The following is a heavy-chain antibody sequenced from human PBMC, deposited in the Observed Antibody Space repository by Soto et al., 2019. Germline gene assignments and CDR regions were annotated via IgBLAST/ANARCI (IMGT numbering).Heavy chain of an antibody. CDR3: ARGIPYYDFWSGPAENYYYYGMDV. Sequence: SETLSLTCTVSGGSISSYYWSWIRQPPGKGLEWIGYIYYSGSTNYNPSLKSRVTISVDTSKNQFSLKLSSVTAADTAVYYCARGIPYYDFWSGPAENYYYYGMDVWGQGTTVTVSS. D-gene: IGHD3-3*01. J-gene: IGHJ6*02. V-gene: IGHV4-59*01. CDR1: GGSISSYY. CDR2: IYYSGST.